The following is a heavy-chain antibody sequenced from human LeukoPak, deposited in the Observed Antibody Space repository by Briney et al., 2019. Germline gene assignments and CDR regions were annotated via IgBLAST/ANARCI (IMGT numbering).Heavy chain of an antibody. V-gene: IGHV4-59*01. CDR3: ARVYSSSWYVDY. CDR1: GGSISSYY. Sequence: SETLSLTCTVSGGSISSYYWSWIRRPPGKGLEWIGYIYYSGSTNYNPSLKSRVTISVDTSKNQFSLKLSSVTAADTAVYYCARVYSSSWYVDYWGQGTLVTVSS. J-gene: IGHJ4*02. D-gene: IGHD6-13*01. CDR2: IYYSGST.